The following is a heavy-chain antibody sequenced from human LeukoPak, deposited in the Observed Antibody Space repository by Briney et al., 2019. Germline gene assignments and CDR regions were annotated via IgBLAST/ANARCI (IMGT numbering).Heavy chain of an antibody. J-gene: IGHJ4*02. D-gene: IGHD3-10*01. CDR3: AEDREVRGVATFFDY. CDR1: GFTFDDYA. Sequence: GGSLRLSCAASGFTFDDYAMHWVRQPPGKGLEWVSGITWNSGRRGYADSVKGRFTISRDNAKNSLYLQMNSLRAEDTAFYYCAEDREVRGVATFFDYWGLGTLVTVSS. CDR2: ITWNSGRR. V-gene: IGHV3-9*01.